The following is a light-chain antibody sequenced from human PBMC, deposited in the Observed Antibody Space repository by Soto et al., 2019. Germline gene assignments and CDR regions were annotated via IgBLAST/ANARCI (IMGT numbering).Light chain of an antibody. CDR2: GVS. Sequence: DIQMTQSPSSLSASVGDRVTITCRASQSVSSYLNWYQQKPGTAPKLLIYGVSALQSGVPSRFSGSGSGTQFTLTISSLQSDDFGTYYCQQYNTHSFGGGTKVDIK. CDR1: QSVSSY. J-gene: IGKJ4*01. V-gene: IGKV1-39*01. CDR3: QQYNTHS.